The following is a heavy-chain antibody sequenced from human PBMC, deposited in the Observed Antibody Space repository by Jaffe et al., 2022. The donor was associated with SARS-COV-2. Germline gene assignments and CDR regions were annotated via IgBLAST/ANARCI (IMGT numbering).Heavy chain of an antibody. J-gene: IGHJ4*02. CDR2: ITGSGGAT. CDR1: GFTFSDHG. CDR3: ARFSPFYCDY. V-gene: IGHV3-23*01. Sequence: EVQLLESGGHLVQPGGSLRLSCAASGFTFSDHGMGWVRQAPGKGPECVAVITGSGGATDYPDSVKGRFTISRDNSRNTLFLQMNSLRAEDTAIYYCARFSPFYCDYWGQGTLVTVSS.